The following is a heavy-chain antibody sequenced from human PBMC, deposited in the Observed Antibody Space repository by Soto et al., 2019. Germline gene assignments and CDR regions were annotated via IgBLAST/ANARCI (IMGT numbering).Heavy chain of an antibody. CDR3: ARGSLRGPSVY. J-gene: IGHJ4*02. Sequence: LETLSLTCAVYGGSFSGYYWSWIRQPPGKGLEWIGEINHSGSTNYNPSLKSRVTISVDTSKNQFSLKLSSVTAADTAVYYCARGSLRGPSVYWGQGTLVTVSS. V-gene: IGHV4-34*01. CDR2: INHSGST. D-gene: IGHD3-10*01. CDR1: GGSFSGYY.